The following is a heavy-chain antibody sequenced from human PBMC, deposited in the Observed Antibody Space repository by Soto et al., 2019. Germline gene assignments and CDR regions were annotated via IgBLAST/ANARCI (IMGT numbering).Heavy chain of an antibody. J-gene: IGHJ4*02. CDR2: IYSGGTT. D-gene: IGHD3-22*01. CDR1: GFTVSINY. Sequence: GGSLRLSCAASGFTVSINYMSWVRQAPGKGLEWVSIIYSGGTTYYADSVKGRFTISRDNSKNTLYLQMNSLRAEDTAVYYCARDPSDYYDSSGYSKGPFDYWGQGTLVTVSS. CDR3: ARDPSDYYDSSGYSKGPFDY. V-gene: IGHV3-66*01.